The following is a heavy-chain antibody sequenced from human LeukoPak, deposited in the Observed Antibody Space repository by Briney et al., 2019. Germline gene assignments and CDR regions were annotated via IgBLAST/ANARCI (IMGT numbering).Heavy chain of an antibody. CDR3: AKELHGSGNCAFDY. J-gene: IGHJ4*02. Sequence: GGSLRLSCAASGFTFSSCALSWVRQAPGKGLEGVSTVSVNGGTTYYADSVKGRFTISRDNSKNTLYLQMNSLRAEDTAVYFCAKELHGSGNCAFDYWGQGTLVTVSS. D-gene: IGHD3-10*01. CDR2: VSVNGGTT. V-gene: IGHV3-23*01. CDR1: GFTFSSCA.